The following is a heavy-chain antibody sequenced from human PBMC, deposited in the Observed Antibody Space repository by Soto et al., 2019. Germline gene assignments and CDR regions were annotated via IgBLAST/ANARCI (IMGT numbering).Heavy chain of an antibody. Sequence: GGSLRLSCAASGFTFSSYAMSWVRQAPGKGLEWVSAISGSGGSTYYADSVKGRFTISRDNSKNTLYLQMNSLRAEDTAVYYCAKGGDSGYERYYYYYMDVWGKGTTVTVSS. CDR3: AKGGDSGYERYYYYYMDV. V-gene: IGHV3-23*01. CDR2: ISGSGGST. J-gene: IGHJ6*03. CDR1: GFTFSSYA. D-gene: IGHD5-12*01.